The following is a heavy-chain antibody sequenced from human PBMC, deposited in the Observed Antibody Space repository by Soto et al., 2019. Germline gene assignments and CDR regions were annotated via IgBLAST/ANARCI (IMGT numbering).Heavy chain of an antibody. D-gene: IGHD1-1*01. Sequence: GESLRLSCAASGFTFSSYSMNWVRQAPGKGLEWVSSISSSSSYIYYADSVKGRFTISRDNAKNSLYLQMNSLRAEDTAVYYCPRRQEPTSWYYYYGMDVWGQGTTVTVSS. J-gene: IGHJ6*02. CDR1: GFTFSSYS. CDR2: ISSSSSYI. CDR3: PRRQEPTSWYYYYGMDV. V-gene: IGHV3-21*01.